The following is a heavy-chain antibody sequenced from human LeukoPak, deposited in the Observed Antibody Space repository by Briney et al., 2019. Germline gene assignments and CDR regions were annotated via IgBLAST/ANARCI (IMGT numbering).Heavy chain of an antibody. D-gene: IGHD3-22*01. Sequence: EASVKVSCKASGYTFTSYDINWVRQATGQGLEWMGWMNPNSGNTGYAQKFQGRVTMTRNTSISTAYMELSSLRSEDTAVYYCARGGVLLLPHDYWGQGTLVTVSS. J-gene: IGHJ4*02. CDR3: ARGGVLLLPHDY. CDR2: MNPNSGNT. V-gene: IGHV1-8*01. CDR1: GYTFTSYD.